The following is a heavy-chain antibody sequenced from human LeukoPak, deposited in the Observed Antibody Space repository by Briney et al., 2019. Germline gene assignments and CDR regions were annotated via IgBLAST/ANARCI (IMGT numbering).Heavy chain of an antibody. J-gene: IGHJ3*02. CDR3: ARSYVDIVATDAFDI. V-gene: IGHV4-34*01. CDR2: INHSGST. Sequence: SETLSLTCAVYGGSFSGYYWSWIRQPPGKGLEWIGEINHSGSTNYNPSLKSRVTISVDRSKNQFSLKLSSVTAADTAVYYCARSYVDIVATDAFDIWGQGTMVTVSS. CDR1: GGSFSGYY. D-gene: IGHD5-12*01.